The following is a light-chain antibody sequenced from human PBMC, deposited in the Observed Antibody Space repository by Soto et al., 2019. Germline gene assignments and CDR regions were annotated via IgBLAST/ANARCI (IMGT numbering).Light chain of an antibody. CDR1: QRISSW. Sequence: DIQMTQSPSTLCAFVGDRVTITCRASQRISSWLAWYQQKPGKAPKLLIYDASSLESGVPSRFSGSGSGTEFTLTISSLQPDDFATYYCQQYNSYSRTFGQGTKVDIK. V-gene: IGKV1-5*01. CDR3: QQYNSYSRT. J-gene: IGKJ1*01. CDR2: DAS.